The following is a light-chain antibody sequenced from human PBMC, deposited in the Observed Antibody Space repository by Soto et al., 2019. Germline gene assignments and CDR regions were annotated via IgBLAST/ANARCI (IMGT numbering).Light chain of an antibody. V-gene: IGKV3-11*01. Sequence: EIVLTQSPATLSLSPGERATLSCRASQSVSSYLAWYQQKPGQAPRLLIYDASNRATGIPARFSGSGSGTDFNLTISRLEPEDFAVYDCQQRSNWITFGQGTRLEIK. J-gene: IGKJ5*01. CDR1: QSVSSY. CDR3: QQRSNWIT. CDR2: DAS.